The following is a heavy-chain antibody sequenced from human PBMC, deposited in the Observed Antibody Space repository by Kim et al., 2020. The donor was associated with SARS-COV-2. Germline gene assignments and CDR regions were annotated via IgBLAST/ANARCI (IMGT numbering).Heavy chain of an antibody. CDR1: GYTFTSYY. J-gene: IGHJ5*02. CDR3: ARDRDYGSGSLSNWFDP. D-gene: IGHD3-10*01. V-gene: IGHV1-46*01. Sequence: ASVKVSCKASGYTFTSYYMHWVRQAPGQGLEWMGIINPSGGSTSYAQKFQGRVTMTRDTSTSTVYMELSSLRSEDTAVYYCARDRDYGSGSLSNWFDPWGQGTLVTVSS. CDR2: INPSGGST.